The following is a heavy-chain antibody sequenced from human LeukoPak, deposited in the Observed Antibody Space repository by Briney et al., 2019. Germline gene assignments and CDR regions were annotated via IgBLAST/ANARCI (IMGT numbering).Heavy chain of an antibody. CDR3: ARDAGSDSSSWYVL. CDR2: ISYDGSNK. J-gene: IGHJ4*02. CDR1: GFTFSSYA. D-gene: IGHD6-13*01. Sequence: GGSLRLSCAASGFTFSSYAMHWVRQAPGKGLEWVAVISYDGSNKYYADSVKGRFTISRDNSKNTLYLQMNSLRAEDTAVYYCARDAGSDSSSWYVLWGQGTLVTVSS. V-gene: IGHV3-30*04.